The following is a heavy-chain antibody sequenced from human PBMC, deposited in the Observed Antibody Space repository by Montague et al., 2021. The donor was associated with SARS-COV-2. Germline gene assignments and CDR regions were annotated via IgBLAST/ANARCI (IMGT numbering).Heavy chain of an antibody. CDR1: GFSLSTSGMC. CDR2: IDWDGDK. CDR3: ARLSGVAPRCYYEGMDV. D-gene: IGHD7-27*01. Sequence: PALVKPTQTLTLTCTFSGFSLSTSGMCLTWIRQPPGKAPQWLARIDWDGDKYYSRTLETRVSISTDTAKTQVVLTMTNVDPMDTATYYCARLSGVAPRCYYEGMDVWGQGTAVTVSS. J-gene: IGHJ6*02. V-gene: IGHV2-70*11.